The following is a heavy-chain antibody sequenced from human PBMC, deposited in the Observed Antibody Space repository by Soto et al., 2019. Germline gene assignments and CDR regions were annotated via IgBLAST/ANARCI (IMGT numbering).Heavy chain of an antibody. J-gene: IGHJ4*02. CDR2: INPASGRR. V-gene: IGHV1-46*01. CDR3: ARELAAGDH. D-gene: IGHD6-13*01. Sequence: QVQLVQSGAEVKKPGASVKLSCRTSGYTFTHYYIHWVRLAPGQGLEWLGIINPASGRRNYAQDFQGRVTLTMDTSTTTVAMELGGLRAEDTAIFYCARELAAGDHWCQGTLLTVSS. CDR1: GYTFTHYY.